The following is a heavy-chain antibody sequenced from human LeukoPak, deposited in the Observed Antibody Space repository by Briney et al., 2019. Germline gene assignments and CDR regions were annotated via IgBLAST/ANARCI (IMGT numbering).Heavy chain of an antibody. V-gene: IGHV3-33*08. D-gene: IGHD6-19*01. CDR2: IWSDGSNK. CDR1: GFTFSSYG. Sequence: GRSLRLSCAASGFTFSSYGMHWVRQAPGKGLEWVAVIWSDGSNKYYADSVKGRFTISRDNSKNTLFLQMNSLRTEDTAVYYCARDSLGTSSGWFDPWGQGTLVTVSS. J-gene: IGHJ5*02. CDR3: ARDSLGTSSGWFDP.